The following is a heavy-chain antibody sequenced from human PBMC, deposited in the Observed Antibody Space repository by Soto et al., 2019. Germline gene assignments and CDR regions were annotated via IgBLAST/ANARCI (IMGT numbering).Heavy chain of an antibody. V-gene: IGHV3-30*18. D-gene: IGHD4-4*01. Sequence: SLRLSCAASGFTFSSYGMHWVRQAPGKGLEWVAVISYDGSNKYYADSVKGRFTISRDNSKNTLYLQMNSLRAEDTAVYYCAKDYSNYAYYYGMDVWGQGTTVTVSS. CDR1: GFTFSSYG. CDR2: ISYDGSNK. J-gene: IGHJ6*02. CDR3: AKDYSNYAYYYGMDV.